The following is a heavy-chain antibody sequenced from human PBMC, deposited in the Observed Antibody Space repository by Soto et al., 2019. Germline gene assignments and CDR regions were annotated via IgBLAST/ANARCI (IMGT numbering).Heavy chain of an antibody. D-gene: IGHD3-10*01. CDR1: GGSISSGGYS. V-gene: IGHV4-30-2*01. Sequence: SETLSLTCAVSGGSISSGGYSWSWIRHPPGKGLEWIGYIYHIGSTYYNPSLKSRVTISVDRSKNQFSLKLSSVTAADTAVYYCARDYYAPVGWFGPWGQGTLVTV. J-gene: IGHJ5*02. CDR3: ARDYYAPVGWFGP. CDR2: IYHIGST.